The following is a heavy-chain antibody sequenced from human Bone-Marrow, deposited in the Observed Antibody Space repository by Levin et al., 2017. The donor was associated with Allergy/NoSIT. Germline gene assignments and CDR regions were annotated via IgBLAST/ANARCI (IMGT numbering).Heavy chain of an antibody. Sequence: PSETLSLTCTVSGDSIGSGTYYWSWIRHPAGKRLEWIGRISTTEATNYNPSLEGRATLSMDKSKNLFSLKLTSVTAADTAVYYCARTGGSPLTFPGTGVNYYYMDVWGRGTTVTVSS. CDR2: ISTTEAT. J-gene: IGHJ6*03. CDR1: GDSIGSGTYY. V-gene: IGHV4-61*02. CDR3: ARTGGSPLTFPGTGVNYYYMDV. D-gene: IGHD7-27*01.